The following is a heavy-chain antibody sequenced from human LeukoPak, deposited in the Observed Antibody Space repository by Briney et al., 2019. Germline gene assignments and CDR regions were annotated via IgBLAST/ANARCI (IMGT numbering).Heavy chain of an antibody. Sequence: ASVKVSCKASGYTFTNYGISWVRQAPGQGLEWMGWISGYNGKTKYAQKLQGRVTMTTDTSTSTAYMELSSLRSEDTAVYYCARGEQWLVPDYWGQGTLVTVSS. J-gene: IGHJ4*02. V-gene: IGHV1-18*01. D-gene: IGHD6-19*01. CDR1: GYTFTNYG. CDR2: ISGYNGKT. CDR3: ARGEQWLVPDY.